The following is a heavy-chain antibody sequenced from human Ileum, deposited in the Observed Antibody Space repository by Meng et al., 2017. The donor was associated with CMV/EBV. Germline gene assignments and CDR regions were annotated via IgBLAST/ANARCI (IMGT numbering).Heavy chain of an antibody. V-gene: IGHV3-11*04. D-gene: IGHD2-21*01. CDR2: ISSSGSTI. Sequence: GESLKISCAASGFTFSDYYMSWIRQAPGKGLEWVSYISSSGSTIYYADSVKGRFTISRDNAKNSLYLQMNSLRAEGTAVYYCASAPPRSKGVAYWGQGTLVTVSS. CDR1: GFTFSDYY. CDR3: ASAPPRSKGVAY. J-gene: IGHJ4*02.